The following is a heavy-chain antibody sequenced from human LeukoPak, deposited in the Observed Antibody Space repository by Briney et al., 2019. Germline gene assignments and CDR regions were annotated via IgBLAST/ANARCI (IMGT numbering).Heavy chain of an antibody. V-gene: IGHV3-30*04. J-gene: IGHJ4*02. CDR2: ISHDDTYK. D-gene: IGHD3-22*01. Sequence: GGSLRLSCAASGFGFSNFAMHWVRQAPGKGLEWVAVISHDDTYKDYAESVRGRFTISRDNSKNTLYLQMNSLRAEDTAVYYCARDGYTYDSSGYYTYWGQGTLVTVSS. CDR3: ARDGYTYDSSGYYTY. CDR1: GFGFSNFA.